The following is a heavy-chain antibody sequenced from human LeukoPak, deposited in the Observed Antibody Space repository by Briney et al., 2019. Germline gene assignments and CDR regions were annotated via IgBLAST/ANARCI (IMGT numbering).Heavy chain of an antibody. CDR2: IYYSGST. CDR1: GGSISSYY. CDR3: ARAQNYYDSSGYYDY. Sequence: PSETLSLTCTVSGGSISSYYWSWIRQPPGQGLEWIGYIYYSGSTNYNPSLKSRVTISVDTSKNQFSLKLSSVTAADTAVYYRARAQNYYDSSGYYDYWGQGTLVTVSS. V-gene: IGHV4-59*01. J-gene: IGHJ4*02. D-gene: IGHD3-22*01.